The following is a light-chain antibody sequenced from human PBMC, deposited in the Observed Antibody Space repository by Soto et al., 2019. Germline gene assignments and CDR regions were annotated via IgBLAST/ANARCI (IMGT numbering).Light chain of an antibody. J-gene: IGKJ5*01. Sequence: IVLTQCPAPLSLSPGERATRSFRASQNFNNYLAWYQQKPGQAPRLLIYDASNRATGIPARFSGSGSGTDFTLTISSLEPEDVAVYYCQQRSYWPSITFGQGTRLEIK. V-gene: IGKV3-11*01. CDR2: DAS. CDR3: QQRSYWPSIT. CDR1: QNFNNY.